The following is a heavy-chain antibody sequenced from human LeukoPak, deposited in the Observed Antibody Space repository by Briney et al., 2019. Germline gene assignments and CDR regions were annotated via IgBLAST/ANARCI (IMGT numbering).Heavy chain of an antibody. CDR3: ARLSNDAFDI. J-gene: IGHJ3*02. Sequence: GGSLRLSCTASGFTFSSYSMNWVRQAPGKGLEWVSYISSSSSTIYYADSVKGRFTISRNNAKNSLYLQMNSLRAEDTAVYYCARLSNDAFDIWGQGTMVTVSS. D-gene: IGHD3-16*02. CDR2: ISSSSSTI. CDR1: GFTFSSYS. V-gene: IGHV3-48*04.